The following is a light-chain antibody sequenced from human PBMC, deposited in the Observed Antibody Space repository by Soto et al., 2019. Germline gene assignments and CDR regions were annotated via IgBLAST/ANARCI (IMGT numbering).Light chain of an antibody. CDR3: QQRSNWQRT. Sequence: EIVLTQSPATLSLSPGERATLSCRASQSVSSYLAWFQQKPGQAPRLLIYDASNRATGIPARFSGSGSGTDFTLTISSLEPEDLGVYYCQQRSNWQRTFGQGTKVEIK. CDR1: QSVSSY. CDR2: DAS. V-gene: IGKV3-11*01. J-gene: IGKJ1*01.